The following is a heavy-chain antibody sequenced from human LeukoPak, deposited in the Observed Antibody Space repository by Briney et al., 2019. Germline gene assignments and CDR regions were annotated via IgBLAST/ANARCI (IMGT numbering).Heavy chain of an antibody. CDR1: GFTFSNAW. Sequence: GGSLRLSCAASGFTFSNAWMSWVRQAPGKGLEWVGRIKSKTDGGTTDYAAPVKGRFTISRDDSKNTLYLQMNSLKTEDTAAYYCTTTERFGELYRWGQGTLVTVSS. CDR3: TTTERFGELYR. J-gene: IGHJ4*02. D-gene: IGHD3-10*01. CDR2: IKSKTDGGTT. V-gene: IGHV3-15*01.